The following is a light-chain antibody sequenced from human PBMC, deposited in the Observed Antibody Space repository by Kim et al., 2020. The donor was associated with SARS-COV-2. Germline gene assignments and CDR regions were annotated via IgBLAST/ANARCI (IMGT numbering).Light chain of an antibody. V-gene: IGKV2-30*02. Sequence: DVVMTQSPLSLPVTLGQPASISCRSSQSLVHSDGNTYLNWFQQRPGQSPRRLIYKVSNRDSGVPDRFSGGGSGTDFTLKISRVEAEDVGVYYCMRGTHWYTFGQGTKLEI. CDR1: QSLVHSDGNTY. CDR3: MRGTHWYT. J-gene: IGKJ2*01. CDR2: KVS.